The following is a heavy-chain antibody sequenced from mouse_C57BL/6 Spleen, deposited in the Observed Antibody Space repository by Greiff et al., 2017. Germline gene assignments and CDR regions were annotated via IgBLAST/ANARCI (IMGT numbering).Heavy chain of an antibody. CDR2: INPNNGGT. Sequence: EVQLQQSGPELVKPGASVKMSCKASGYTFTDYNMHWVKQSHGKSLEWIGYINPNNGGTSYNQKFKGKATLTVNKSSSTAYMELRSLTSEDSAVYYCARGYGSSYEGAMDYWGQGTSVTVSS. J-gene: IGHJ4*01. D-gene: IGHD1-1*01. V-gene: IGHV1-22*01. CDR3: ARGYGSSYEGAMDY. CDR1: GYTFTDYN.